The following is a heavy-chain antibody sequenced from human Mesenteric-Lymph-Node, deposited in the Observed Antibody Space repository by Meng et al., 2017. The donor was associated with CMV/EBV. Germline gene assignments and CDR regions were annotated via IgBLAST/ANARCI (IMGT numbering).Heavy chain of an antibody. CDR2: ISGSGGST. V-gene: IGHV3-23*01. D-gene: IGHD2-2*01. Sequence: GGSLRLSCAACGFTFSSYAMSWVRQAPGKGLEWVSAISGSGGSTYYADSVKGRFTISRDNSKNTLYLQMNSLRAEDTALYYCARDPGYCSSTSCSGWFDPWGQGTLVTVSS. CDR3: ARDPGYCSSTSCSGWFDP. CDR1: GFTFSSYA. J-gene: IGHJ5*02.